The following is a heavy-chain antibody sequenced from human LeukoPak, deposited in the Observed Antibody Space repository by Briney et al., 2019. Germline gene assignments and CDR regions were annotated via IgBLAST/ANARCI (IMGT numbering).Heavy chain of an antibody. V-gene: IGHV3-48*01. Sequence: GGSLRLSCAASGFTFSSYNMNWVRQAPGKGLEWVSYISSSSSTIYYADSVKGRFTISRDNAKNSLYLQMNSLRAEDTAVYYCARDSYYYGSGTLDYWGQGTLVTVSS. CDR2: ISSSSSTI. J-gene: IGHJ4*02. CDR3: ARDSYYYGSGTLDY. D-gene: IGHD3-10*01. CDR1: GFTFSSYN.